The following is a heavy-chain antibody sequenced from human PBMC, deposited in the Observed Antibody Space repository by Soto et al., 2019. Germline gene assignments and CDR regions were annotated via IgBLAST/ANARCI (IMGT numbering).Heavy chain of an antibody. D-gene: IGHD3-10*01. J-gene: IGHJ4*02. CDR1: GFSFSSYS. CDR3: TSLMVRGVMWLDY. CDR2: INQDGSEK. Sequence: PGGSLRLSCAASGFSFSSYSMSWVRQAPGKGLEWVANINQDGSEKYYVDSVKGRFTISRDNAENSLYPQMSSLSAEDTAVYYCTSLMVRGVMWLDYWGQGALVTVSS. V-gene: IGHV3-7*05.